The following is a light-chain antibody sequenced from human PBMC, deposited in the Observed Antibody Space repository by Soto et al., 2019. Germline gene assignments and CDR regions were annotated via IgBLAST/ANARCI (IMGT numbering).Light chain of an antibody. V-gene: IGLV2-11*01. J-gene: IGLJ1*01. CDR1: SSDIGAYDY. Sequence: QSALTQPPSVSGAPGQSVAISCTGTSSDIGAYDYVSWYQQHPGQVPNLMIYDVNKRPSGVPDRFFGSKSGNTASLTISGLQAEDEADYYCCSYAGSCFVFGTGTKLTVL. CDR3: CSYAGSCFV. CDR2: DVN.